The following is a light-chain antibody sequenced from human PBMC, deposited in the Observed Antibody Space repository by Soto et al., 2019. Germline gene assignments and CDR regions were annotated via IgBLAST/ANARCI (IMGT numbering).Light chain of an antibody. CDR2: DAS. CDR3: QHYNSFPLT. J-gene: IGKJ4*01. CDR1: QVISTS. Sequence: IQLTQSPSFLSPSIGESVTITCRASQVISTSLAWYQQKPGKAPKLLIFDASSLESGVPSRFSGSGSGTEFTLTISSLQPDDFATYCCQHYNSFPLTFGGGTKVDIK. V-gene: IGKV1-13*02.